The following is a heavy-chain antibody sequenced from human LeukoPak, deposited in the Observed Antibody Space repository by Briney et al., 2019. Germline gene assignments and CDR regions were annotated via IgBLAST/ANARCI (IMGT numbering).Heavy chain of an antibody. D-gene: IGHD3-16*01. CDR2: LNPNSGNT. Sequence: ASVKVSCKASGYTFTSCDINWVRQAPGQGLEWMGGLNPNSGNTVYAQKFQGRVTMTMNTSISTAYMELSSLRPEDTAVYYCARGRLRVPRSFDPWGQGPLVPVSS. CDR3: ARGRLRVPRSFDP. V-gene: IGHV1-8*01. CDR1: GYTFTSCD. J-gene: IGHJ5*02.